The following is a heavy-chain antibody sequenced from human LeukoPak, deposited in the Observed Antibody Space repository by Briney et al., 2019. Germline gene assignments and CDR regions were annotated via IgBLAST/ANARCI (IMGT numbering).Heavy chain of an antibody. CDR2: INWNGGNT. Sequence: GGSLRPSCAASGFTFDDYGMTWVRQAPGKGLEWVSGINWNGGNTAYADSVRGRFTISRDSAKNSLYLEMNSLRVEDTALYYCARVYDYVWGSYDYWGQGTLVTVSS. CDR1: GFTFDDYG. J-gene: IGHJ4*02. V-gene: IGHV3-20*04. CDR3: ARVYDYVWGSYDY. D-gene: IGHD3-16*01.